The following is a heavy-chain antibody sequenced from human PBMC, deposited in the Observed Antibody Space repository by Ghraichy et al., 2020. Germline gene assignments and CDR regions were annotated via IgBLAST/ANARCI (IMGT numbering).Heavy chain of an antibody. V-gene: IGHV3-7*01. CDR3: ASERWLQHSFDY. CDR1: GFTFTSYW. D-gene: IGHD5-24*01. CDR2: IKQDGTEK. Sequence: GGSLRLSCAASGFTFTSYWMSWVRQALGKGLEWVANIKQDGTEKYYVDSVKGRFTISRDNAKNSLYLQINSLRAEDTAVYYCASERWLQHSFDYWGQGTLVTVSS. J-gene: IGHJ4*02.